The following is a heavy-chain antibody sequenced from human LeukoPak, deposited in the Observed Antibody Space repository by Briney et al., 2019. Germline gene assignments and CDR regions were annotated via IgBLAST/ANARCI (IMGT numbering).Heavy chain of an antibody. CDR3: ARLTVAAGTWYFDL. CDR1: GYSFTSYW. Sequence: GVSLKISCKGSGYSFTSYWITWVRQVPGEGLEWMGNIDPRDSYTNYSPSFQGHVTISADKSISTAYLQWSSLRASDTAMYYCARLTVAAGTWYFDLWGRGTLVTVSS. CDR2: IDPRDSYT. J-gene: IGHJ2*01. V-gene: IGHV5-10-1*01. D-gene: IGHD6-13*01.